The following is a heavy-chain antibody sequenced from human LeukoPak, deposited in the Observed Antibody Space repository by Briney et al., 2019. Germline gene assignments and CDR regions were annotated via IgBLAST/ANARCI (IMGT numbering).Heavy chain of an antibody. CDR1: GYSFTSYW. CDR2: IDPSDSYT. D-gene: IGHD2-15*01. V-gene: IGHV5-10-1*01. Sequence: GESLKISCKGSGYSFTSYWISWVRQMPGKGLEWMGRIDPSDSYTNYSPSFQGHVTISADKSISTAYLQWSSLKASDTAMYYCARGGPYCSGGSCYLNWGQGTLVTVSS. J-gene: IGHJ4*02. CDR3: ARGGPYCSGGSCYLN.